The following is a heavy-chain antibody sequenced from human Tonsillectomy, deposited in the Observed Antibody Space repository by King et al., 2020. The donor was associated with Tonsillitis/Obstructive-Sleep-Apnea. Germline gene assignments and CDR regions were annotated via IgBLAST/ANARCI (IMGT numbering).Heavy chain of an antibody. D-gene: IGHD1-26*01. CDR3: AKDQVGGSYYRHYYYGMDV. CDR1: GFTFSSYG. V-gene: IGHV3-33*06. Sequence: VQLVESWGGVVQPGRSLRLSCAASGFTFSSYGMHWVRQAPGKGLEWVAVIWYDGSNKYYADSVKGRFTISRDNSKNTLYLQMNSLRAEDTAVYYCAKDQVGGSYYRHYYYGMDVWGQGTTVTVSS. CDR2: IWYDGSNK. J-gene: IGHJ6*02.